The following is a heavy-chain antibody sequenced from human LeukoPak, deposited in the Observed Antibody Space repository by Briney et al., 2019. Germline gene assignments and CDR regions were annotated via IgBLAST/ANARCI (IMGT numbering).Heavy chain of an antibody. V-gene: IGHV1-69*04. Sequence: KXSCKASGGTFSSYAISWVRQAPGQGLEWMGRIIPILGIANYAQKFQGRVTITADKSTSTAYMELSSLRSEDTAVYYCARVKCGGDCRGWFDPWGQGTLVTVSS. CDR2: IIPILGIA. J-gene: IGHJ5*02. D-gene: IGHD2-21*02. CDR3: ARVKCGGDCRGWFDP. CDR1: GGTFSSYA.